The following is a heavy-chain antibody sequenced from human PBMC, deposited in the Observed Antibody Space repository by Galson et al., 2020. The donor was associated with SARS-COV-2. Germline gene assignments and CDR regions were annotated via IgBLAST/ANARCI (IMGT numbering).Heavy chain of an antibody. J-gene: IGHJ4*02. CDR1: GFIFSDHG. D-gene: IGHD6-13*01. V-gene: IGHV3-30*18. CDR3: AKDQGSGSWYPYCFDF. CDR2: ISSDGTNK. Sequence: GESLKISCAASGFIFSDHGIHWVRQTPGKGLEWLALISSDGTNKYYADSVKGRFTISRDNSESTVSLEMNSLRSEDTAVYFCAKDQGSGSWYPYCFDFWGQGALVTVSS.